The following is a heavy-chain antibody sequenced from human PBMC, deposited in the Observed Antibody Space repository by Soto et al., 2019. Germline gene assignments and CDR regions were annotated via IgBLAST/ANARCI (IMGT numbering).Heavy chain of an antibody. D-gene: IGHD3-10*01. V-gene: IGHV4-34*01. CDR3: ARGPLYMVRGVIALYYFDY. CDR2: INHSGST. J-gene: IGHJ4*02. CDR1: GGSISSGGYS. Sequence: SETLSLTCAVSGGSISSGGYSWSWIRQPPGKGLEWIGEINHSGSTNYKPSLKSRVTISVDTSKNQFSLKLSSVTAADTAVYYCARGPLYMVRGVIALYYFDYWGQGTLVTVSS.